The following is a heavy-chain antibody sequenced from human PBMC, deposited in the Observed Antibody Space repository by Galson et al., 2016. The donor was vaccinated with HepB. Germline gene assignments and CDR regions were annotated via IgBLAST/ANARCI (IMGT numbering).Heavy chain of an antibody. Sequence: SLRLSCAASGFTFSCYAMNWVRQAPGKGLEWVSAISGSGVSTFYADSVKGRFTISRDNSKNTLYLQMNSLRAEDTAVYYCAKDLSWGIAAAGYYYYYYGMDVWGQGTTVTVSS. V-gene: IGHV3-23*01. CDR2: ISGSGVST. CDR3: AKDLSWGIAAAGYYYYYYGMDV. J-gene: IGHJ6*02. D-gene: IGHD6-13*01. CDR1: GFTFSCYA.